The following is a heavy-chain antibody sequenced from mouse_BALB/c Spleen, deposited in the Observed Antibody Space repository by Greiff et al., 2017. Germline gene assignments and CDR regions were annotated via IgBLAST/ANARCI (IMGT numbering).Heavy chain of an antibody. J-gene: IGHJ1*01. CDR1: GYTFTDYN. D-gene: IGHD1-1*01. Sequence: VQLKESGPELVKPGASVKISCKASGYTFTDYNMHWVKQSHGKSLEWIGYIYPYNGGTGYNQKFKSKATLTVDNSSSTAYMELRSLTSEDSAVYYCARWGYGSSYWYFDVWGAGTTVTVSS. CDR3: ARWGYGSSYWYFDV. V-gene: IGHV1S29*02. CDR2: IYPYNGGT.